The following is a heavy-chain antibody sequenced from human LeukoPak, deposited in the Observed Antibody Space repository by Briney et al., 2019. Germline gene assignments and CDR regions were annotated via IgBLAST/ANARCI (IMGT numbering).Heavy chain of an antibody. Sequence: SETPSLTCTVSGGSIISVSYFWGWIRQPPGKGLEWIGSIYYSGSTYYNPSLKSRVTISVDTSKSQFSLKLSSVTAADTAVYYCVHGSGSFRYYLDYWGQGTLVTVSS. D-gene: IGHD3-10*01. J-gene: IGHJ4*02. V-gene: IGHV4-39*05. CDR2: IYYSGST. CDR1: GGSIISVSYF. CDR3: VHGSGSFRYYLDY.